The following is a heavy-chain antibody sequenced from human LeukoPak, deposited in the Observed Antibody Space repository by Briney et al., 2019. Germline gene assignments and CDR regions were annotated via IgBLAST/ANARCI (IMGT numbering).Heavy chain of an antibody. D-gene: IGHD2-15*01. J-gene: IGHJ4*02. CDR3: AKRGVVIRDILVGFHKEAYYFDS. Sequence: HPGGSLRLSCAVSGISLSNYGMSWVRQAPGKGLEWVAGISGSGGGTNYADSVKGRFTISRDNPKNTLYLQMNRLRAEDTAVYFCAKRGVVIRDILVGFHKEAYYFDSWGQGALVTVSS. CDR2: ISGSGGGT. CDR1: GISLSNYG. V-gene: IGHV3-23*01.